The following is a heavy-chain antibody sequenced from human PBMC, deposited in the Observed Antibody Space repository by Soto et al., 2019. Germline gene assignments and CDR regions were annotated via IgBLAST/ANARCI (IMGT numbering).Heavy chain of an antibody. CDR2: IYYSGST. D-gene: IGHD3-3*01. CDR1: GGSISSSSYY. Sequence: SETLSLTCTVSGGSISSSSYYWGWIRQPPGKGLEWIGSIYYSGSTYYKPSLKSRVTISVDTSKNQFSLKLSSVTAADTSVYYCARLPYDFWSGYYLFDYWGQGTLVTVSS. CDR3: ARLPYDFWSGYYLFDY. V-gene: IGHV4-39*01. J-gene: IGHJ4*02.